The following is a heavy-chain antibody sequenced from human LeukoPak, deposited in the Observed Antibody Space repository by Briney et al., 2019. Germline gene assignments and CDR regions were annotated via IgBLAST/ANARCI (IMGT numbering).Heavy chain of an antibody. V-gene: IGHV1-18*01. Sequence: ASVKVSCKASGYDFNRFAINWVRQAPGQGPEWMGWISGFNDNTAYARKLQDRVTMTTDKSTSTAYMELRNLRSDDTAMYYCARCSAATCFPLDFDFWGQGTLVTVSS. CDR2: ISGFNDNT. CDR1: GYDFNRFA. J-gene: IGHJ4*02. D-gene: IGHD2-15*01. CDR3: ARCSAATCFPLDFDF.